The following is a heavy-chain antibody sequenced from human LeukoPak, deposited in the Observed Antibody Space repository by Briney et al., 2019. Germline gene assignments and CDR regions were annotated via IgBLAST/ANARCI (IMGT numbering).Heavy chain of an antibody. CDR3: ARHFRSSSGWDFDY. J-gene: IGHJ4*02. D-gene: IGHD6-19*01. Sequence: PSETLSLTCTVSGGSISSSSYYWGWIRQPPGKGLEGIGSIYYSGSTYYNPSLKSRVTISVDTSKNQFSLKLSSVTAADTTVYYCARHFRSSSGWDFDYWGQGTLVTVSS. CDR2: IYYSGST. CDR1: GGSISSSSYY. V-gene: IGHV4-39*01.